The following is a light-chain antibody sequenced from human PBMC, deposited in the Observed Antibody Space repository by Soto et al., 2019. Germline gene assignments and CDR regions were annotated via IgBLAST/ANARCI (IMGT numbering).Light chain of an antibody. V-gene: IGLV2-14*01. Sequence: QSVLTQPASVSVSPGRSIAISCTGTSSDVGGYNYGSWYQQHPGKAPKLMVYDVSNRPSGVSNRFSGSKSGNPASLTISGLQAEDEADYYCSSYTSSSTYVFGTGSKVTVL. CDR1: SSDVGGYNY. J-gene: IGLJ1*01. CDR2: DVS. CDR3: SSYTSSSTYV.